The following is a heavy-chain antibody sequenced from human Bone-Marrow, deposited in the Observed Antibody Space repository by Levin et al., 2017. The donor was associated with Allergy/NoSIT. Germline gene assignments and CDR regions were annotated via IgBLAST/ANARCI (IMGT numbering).Heavy chain of an antibody. CDR2: INEDGSAK. CDR3: ARDVTMGGEA. V-gene: IGHV3-7*03. J-gene: IGHJ5*02. CDR1: GFSFSSSW. D-gene: IGHD3-10*01. Sequence: GSLRLSCVVSGFSFSSSWMSWVRQAPGKGLEWVANINEDGSAKYYVDSVKGRFTVSRDNAENSLYLQMDDLRAEDTALYYCARDVTMGGEAWGQGTLVTVSS.